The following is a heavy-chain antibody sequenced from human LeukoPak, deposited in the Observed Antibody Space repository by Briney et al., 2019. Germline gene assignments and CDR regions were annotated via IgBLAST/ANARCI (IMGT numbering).Heavy chain of an antibody. CDR3: VKDIRSSASYSAFDV. CDR1: GFKFDDYA. J-gene: IGHJ3*01. Sequence: GGSLRLSRTASGFKFDDYAMHWVRQVPGKGLEWVSGISWNSASVGYGESVKGRFTMSRDNAQKSVFVEMNSLRPEDTALYYCVKDIRSSASYSAFDVWGQGTMVTVSS. V-gene: IGHV3-9*01. CDR2: ISWNSASV. D-gene: IGHD1-26*01.